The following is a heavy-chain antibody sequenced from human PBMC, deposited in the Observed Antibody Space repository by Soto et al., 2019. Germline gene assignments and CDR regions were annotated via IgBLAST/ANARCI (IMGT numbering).Heavy chain of an antibody. CDR2: ISGSGGST. CDR1: GFTFSSYA. Sequence: EVQLLESGGGLVQPGGSLRLSCAASGFTFSSYAMSWVRQAPGKGLEWVSAISGSGGSTYYADSVKGRFTISRDYSKNTLYLQMNSLRAEDTAVYYCAKVTDYYDSSGYSPAAFDIWGQGTMVTVSS. V-gene: IGHV3-23*01. D-gene: IGHD3-22*01. J-gene: IGHJ3*02. CDR3: AKVTDYYDSSGYSPAAFDI.